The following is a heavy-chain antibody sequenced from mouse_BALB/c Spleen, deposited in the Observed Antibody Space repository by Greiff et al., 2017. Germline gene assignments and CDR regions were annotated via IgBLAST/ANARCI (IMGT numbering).Heavy chain of an antibody. J-gene: IGHJ4*01. CDR1: GYTFSSYW. V-gene: IGHV1-9*01. CDR3: ARDYYGSSYDYYAMDY. Sequence: QVQLQQSGAELMKPGASVKISCKATGYTFSSYWIEWVKQRPGHGLEWIGEILPGSGSTNYNEKFKGKATFTADTSSNTAYMQLSSLTSEDSAVYYCARDYYGSSYDYYAMDYWGQGTSVTVSS. D-gene: IGHD1-1*01. CDR2: ILPGSGST.